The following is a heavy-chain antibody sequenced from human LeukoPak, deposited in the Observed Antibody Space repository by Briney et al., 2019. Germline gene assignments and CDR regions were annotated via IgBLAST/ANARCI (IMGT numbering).Heavy chain of an antibody. V-gene: IGHV4-34*01. Sequence: SETLSLTCAVYGGSFSGYYWSWIRQPPGKGLEWIGEINHSGSTNYNPSLKSRVTISVDTSKNQFSLKLSSVTAADTAVYYCARGQNDFWSGEILQFDYWGQGTLVIVSS. D-gene: IGHD3-3*01. CDR1: GGSFSGYY. J-gene: IGHJ4*02. CDR3: ARGQNDFWSGEILQFDY. CDR2: INHSGST.